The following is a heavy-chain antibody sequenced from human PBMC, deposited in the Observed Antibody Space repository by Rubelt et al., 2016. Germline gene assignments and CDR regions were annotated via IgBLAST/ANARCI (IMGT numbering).Heavy chain of an antibody. CDR2: IIPIFGTA. CDR3: ATGGDFGVVIPNWFDP. V-gene: IGHV1-69*01. CDR1: GGTFRSYA. D-gene: IGHD3-3*01. Sequence: QVQLVQSGAEVKKPGSSVKVSCKASGGTFRSYAISWVRQAPGQGLEWMGGIIPIFGTATYAQKFQGRVTITADESTSTAYMELSSLRSEDTAVYYCATGGDFGVVIPNWFDPWGQGTLVTVSS. J-gene: IGHJ5*02.